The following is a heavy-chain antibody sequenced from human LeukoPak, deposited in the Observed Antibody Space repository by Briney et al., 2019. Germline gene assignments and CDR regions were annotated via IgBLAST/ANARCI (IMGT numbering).Heavy chain of an antibody. V-gene: IGHV3-72*01. J-gene: IGHJ5*02. CDR1: GFTFSDHY. CDR3: SRDATGNH. CDR2: SRNRAKSYTT. Sequence: GGSLRLSCAVSGFTFSDHYMDWVRQAPGKGLECVGRSRNRAKSYTTDYAASVKGRFTISRDDSKSTLYLQMNSLEPEDTAVYYCSRDATGNHWGQGTLVSVSS.